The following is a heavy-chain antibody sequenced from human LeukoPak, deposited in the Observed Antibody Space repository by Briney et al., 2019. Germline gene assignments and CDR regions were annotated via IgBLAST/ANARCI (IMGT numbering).Heavy chain of an antibody. CDR3: AREVEYGDGVYYYYMDV. V-gene: IGHV1-2*02. Sequence: ASVKVSCKASGYTFTGYYMHWVRQAPGQGLEWMGWINPNSGGTNYAQKFQGRVTMTRDTSISTAYMELSRLRSDDTAVYYCAREVEYGDGVYYYYMDVWGKGTTVTVSS. CDR2: INPNSGGT. CDR1: GYTFTGYY. J-gene: IGHJ6*03. D-gene: IGHD4-17*01.